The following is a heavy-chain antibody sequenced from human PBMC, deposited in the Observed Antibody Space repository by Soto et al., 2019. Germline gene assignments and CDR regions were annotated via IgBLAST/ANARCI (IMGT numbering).Heavy chain of an antibody. D-gene: IGHD3-22*01. CDR2: FIPMLGIA. Sequence: AASVKVSCKASGDSFSRSTFSWVRQAPGQGLEWMGRFIPMLGIANYAQTFQGRVTITADKSTSTAYMDLSSLRSEDTAVYYCVNLYDDTRGNLYYWGQGSLVIVSS. CDR1: GDSFSRST. J-gene: IGHJ4*02. V-gene: IGHV1-69*02. CDR3: VNLYDDTRGNLYY.